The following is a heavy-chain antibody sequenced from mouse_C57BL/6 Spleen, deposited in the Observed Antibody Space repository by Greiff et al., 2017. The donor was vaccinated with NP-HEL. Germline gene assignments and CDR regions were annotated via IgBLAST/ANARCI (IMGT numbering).Heavy chain of an antibody. D-gene: IGHD1-1*02. CDR2: IDPTDSYT. J-gene: IGHJ1*03. CDR1: GYTFTSYW. Sequence: QVQLQQPGAELVRPGTSVKLSCKASGYTFTSYWMHWVKQRPGQGLEWIGVIDPTDSYTNYNQKFKGQATLTVDTSSSTAYMQLSSLTSEDSAVYYCAREGGTRYFDVWGTGTTVTDSS. V-gene: IGHV1-59*01. CDR3: AREGGTRYFDV.